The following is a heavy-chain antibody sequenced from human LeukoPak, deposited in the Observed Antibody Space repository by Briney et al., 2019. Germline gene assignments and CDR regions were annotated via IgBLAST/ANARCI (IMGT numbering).Heavy chain of an antibody. D-gene: IGHD3-10*01. CDR2: ISSGSSYI. V-gene: IGHV3-21*01. Sequence: GGSLRLSRAASGFTFTNYNMNWVRQAPGKGLEWVSSISSGSSYIYYADSVKGRFTISRENAKNSLYLQMDSLRAEDTAVYYCARLTGNYGDYWGQGTLVTVSS. CDR3: ARLTGNYGDY. J-gene: IGHJ4*02. CDR1: GFTFTNYN.